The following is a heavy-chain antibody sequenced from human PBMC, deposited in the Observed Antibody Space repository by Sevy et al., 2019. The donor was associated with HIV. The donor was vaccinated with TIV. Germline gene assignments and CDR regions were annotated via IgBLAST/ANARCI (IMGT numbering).Heavy chain of an antibody. CDR3: ARACAAAGGKSGPIDAFDI. CDR1: GFTFSTYD. D-gene: IGHD6-13*01. CDR2: IGTLTDT. Sequence: GGSLRLSCVASGFTFSTYDMRWVRQVTGKGLEWVSGIGTLTDTYYPDSVKGRFIISRENAKNSLYLQMNSLRAGDTAVYYCARACAAAGGKSGPIDAFDIWGQGTLVTVSS. V-gene: IGHV3-13*01. J-gene: IGHJ3*02.